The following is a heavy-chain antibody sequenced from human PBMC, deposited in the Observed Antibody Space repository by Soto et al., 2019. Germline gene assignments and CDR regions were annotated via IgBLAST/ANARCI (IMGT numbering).Heavy chain of an antibody. V-gene: IGHV1-18*01. CDR2: INTNNGNT. J-gene: IGHJ3*01. Sequence: QVQLVQSGAVVKKPGASVKVSCKASGYSFTSYGIDWVRQAPGRGLEWMGWINTNNGNTNSAQRLQGRVTMTADTSTRTAYMELRSLRFDDTAVYYCARDLLGSFDVWGQGTMVTISS. D-gene: IGHD2-15*01. CDR1: GYSFTSYG. CDR3: ARDLLGSFDV.